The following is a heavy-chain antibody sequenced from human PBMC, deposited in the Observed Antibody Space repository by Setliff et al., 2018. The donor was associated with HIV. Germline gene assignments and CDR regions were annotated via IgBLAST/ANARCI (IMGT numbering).Heavy chain of an antibody. CDR3: ARGPGGWQRDYYYYMDV. Sequence: SETLSLTCAVYGGSFSGHSWTWVRQPPGKGLEWIGEINHSGSTSYNPSLKSRVAMSVDTSKNQFSLKLNSVTAADAGVYYCARGPGGWQRDYYYYMDVWGKGTTVTVSS. CDR1: GGSFSGHS. CDR2: INHSGST. V-gene: IGHV4-34*01. J-gene: IGHJ6*03. D-gene: IGHD2-15*01.